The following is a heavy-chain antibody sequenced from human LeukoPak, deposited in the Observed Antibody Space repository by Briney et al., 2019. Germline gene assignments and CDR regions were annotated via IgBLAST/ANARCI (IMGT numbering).Heavy chain of an antibody. D-gene: IGHD5-24*01. J-gene: IGHJ4*02. CDR3: ARDEVEMATITTGFDY. Sequence: SVKVSCKASGGTFSSYAISWVRQAPGQGLEWMGRIIPILGIANYAQKFQGRATITADKSTSTAYMELSSLRSEDTAVYYCARDEVEMATITTGFDYWGQGTLVTVSS. CDR2: IIPILGIA. CDR1: GGTFSSYA. V-gene: IGHV1-69*04.